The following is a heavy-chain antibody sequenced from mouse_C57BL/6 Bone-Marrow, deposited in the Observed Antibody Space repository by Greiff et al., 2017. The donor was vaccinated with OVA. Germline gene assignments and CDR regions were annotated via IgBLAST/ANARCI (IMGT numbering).Heavy chain of an antibody. CDR2: IYPRSGNT. CDR1: GYSFTSYG. D-gene: IGHD1-1*01. J-gene: IGHJ3*01. CDR3: ARSPYYGSSPWFAY. V-gene: IGHV1-81*01. Sequence: VQRVESGAELARPGASVKLSCKASGYSFTSYGISWVKQRTGQGLEWIGEIYPRSGNTYYNEKFKGKATLTADKSSSTAYMELRSLTSEDSAVYFGARSPYYGSSPWFAYWGQGTLVTVSA.